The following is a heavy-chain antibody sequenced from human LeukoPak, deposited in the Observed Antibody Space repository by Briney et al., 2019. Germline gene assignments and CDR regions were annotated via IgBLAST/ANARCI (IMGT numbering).Heavy chain of an antibody. Sequence: GGSLRLSCAASGFTLSNYGMHWVRQAPGKGLEWVTIIWYDGSKKYYADSVKGRFTISRDNSKNTVYLQMNSLRAEDTAVYYCARGSCSSASCFDYWGQGTLVTVSS. V-gene: IGHV3-33*08. D-gene: IGHD2-2*01. CDR2: IWYDGSKK. CDR3: ARGSCSSASCFDY. J-gene: IGHJ4*02. CDR1: GFTLSNYG.